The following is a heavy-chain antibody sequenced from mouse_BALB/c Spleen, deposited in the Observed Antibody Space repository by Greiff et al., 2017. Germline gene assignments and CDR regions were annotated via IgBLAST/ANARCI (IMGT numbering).Heavy chain of an antibody. J-gene: IGHJ4*01. CDR3: ARRGNYVGYYAMDY. Sequence: VKLQESGAELARPGASVKLSCKASGYTFTDYYINWVKQRTGQGLEWIGEIYPRSGNTYYNEKFKGKATLTADKSSSTAYMQLSSLTSEDSAVYFCARRGNYVGYYAMDYWGQGTSVTVSS. CDR1: GYTFTDYY. D-gene: IGHD2-1*01. CDR2: IYPRSGNT. V-gene: IGHV1-77*01.